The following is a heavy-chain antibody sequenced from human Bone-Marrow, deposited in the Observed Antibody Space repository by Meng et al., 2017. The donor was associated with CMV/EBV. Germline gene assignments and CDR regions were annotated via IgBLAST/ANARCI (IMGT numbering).Heavy chain of an antibody. V-gene: IGHV3-30*02. J-gene: IGHJ4*02. CDR2: IRYDGSSE. Sequence: GGSLRLSCAASGFTFSNYGMHWVRQAPGKGLEWVAFIRYDGSSEYYADSLKGRFTISRDNSKNTLYLQMNSLKSEDTAVYYCATDGRGLWFGDHWGQGTRVTVSS. CDR1: GFTFSNYG. CDR3: ATDGRGLWFGDH. D-gene: IGHD3-10*01.